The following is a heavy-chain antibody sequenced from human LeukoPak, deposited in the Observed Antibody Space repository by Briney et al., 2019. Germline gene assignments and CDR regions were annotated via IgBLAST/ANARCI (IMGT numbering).Heavy chain of an antibody. V-gene: IGHV4-4*02. J-gene: IGHJ4*02. CDR1: GGSISSSNW. CDR2: IYHSGST. Sequence: SETLSLTCGVSGGSISSSNWWSWVRQPPGKGLEWIGEIYHSGSTNYNPSLKSRVTISVDKSKNQFSLKLSSVTAADTAVYYCARLSAGSSGWYVVLFDYWGQGTLVTVSS. CDR3: ARLSAGSSGWYVVLFDY. D-gene: IGHD6-19*01.